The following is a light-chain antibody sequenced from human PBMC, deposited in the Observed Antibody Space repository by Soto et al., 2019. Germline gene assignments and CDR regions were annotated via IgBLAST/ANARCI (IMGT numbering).Light chain of an antibody. CDR2: KAS. CDR3: QQYNSYWT. J-gene: IGKJ1*01. V-gene: IGKV1-5*03. Sequence: IQRTQCPSTLSASFGDRVTITGRACQSISSLLAWYQQKPGKSPKLLIYKASTLESGVPSRFSGSGSGTEFTLTISSLQPDDFATYYCQQYNSYWTFGQGTKVDI. CDR1: QSISSL.